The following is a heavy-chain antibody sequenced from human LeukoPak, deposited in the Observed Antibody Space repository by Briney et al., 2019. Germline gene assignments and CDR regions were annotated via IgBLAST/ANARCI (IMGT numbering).Heavy chain of an antibody. CDR1: GGSFSGYY. CDR3: ARLMTTVTIIDY. D-gene: IGHD4-17*01. J-gene: IGHJ4*02. V-gene: IGHV4-31*11. CDR2: IYYSGST. Sequence: SETLSLTCAVYGGSFSGYYWSWIRQHPGKGLEWIGYIYYSGSTYYNPSLKSRVTISVDTSKNQFSLKLSSVTAADTAVYYCARLMTTVTIIDYWGQGTLVTVSS.